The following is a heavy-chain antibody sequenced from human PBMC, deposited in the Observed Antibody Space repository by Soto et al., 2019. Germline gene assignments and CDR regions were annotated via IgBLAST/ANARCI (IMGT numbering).Heavy chain of an antibody. D-gene: IGHD4-17*01. CDR1: GFTADDYA. V-gene: IGHV3-9*02. CDR3: AKDMKWGGMTTIHYFDS. CDR2: ISSNSDTI. Sequence: EVQLVESGGGLVQPGRSLRLSCVASGFTADDYAMHWVRQAPGKGLEWVSGISSNSDTIDYADSVKGRFTISRDNAKNSLFRQMNSLRPEDTALYYCAKDMKWGGMTTIHYFDSWGQGTLVTVSS. J-gene: IGHJ4*02.